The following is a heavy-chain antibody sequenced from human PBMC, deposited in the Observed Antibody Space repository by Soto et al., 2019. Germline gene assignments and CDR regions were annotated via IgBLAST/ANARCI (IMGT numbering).Heavy chain of an antibody. Sequence: PGESLRLSCEGSGFTFSDYYISWIPQAPGKGLEWISYSSNSGTFSRYADSVKGRFSISRDNTKNLLYLQMNSLRAEDTAVYYCARSGDNYNRLDYWGQGTPVTVSS. J-gene: IGHJ4*02. CDR2: SSNSGTFS. D-gene: IGHD1-1*01. CDR1: GFTFSDYY. CDR3: ARSGDNYNRLDY. V-gene: IGHV3-11*06.